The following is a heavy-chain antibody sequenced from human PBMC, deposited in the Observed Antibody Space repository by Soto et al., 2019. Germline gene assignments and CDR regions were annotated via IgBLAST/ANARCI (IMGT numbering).Heavy chain of an antibody. CDR3: ARDPGYSYGYN. D-gene: IGHD5-18*01. J-gene: IGHJ4*02. CDR1: GYTFTSYA. Sequence: QVQLVQSGAEVKEPGASVKVSCKASGYTFTSYAMHWVRQAPGQRLEWMGWINAGNGNTKYSQKFQGRVTITRDTSASTAYRELSSLRSEDTAVYYCARDPGYSYGYNWGQGTLVTVSS. CDR2: INAGNGNT. V-gene: IGHV1-3*01.